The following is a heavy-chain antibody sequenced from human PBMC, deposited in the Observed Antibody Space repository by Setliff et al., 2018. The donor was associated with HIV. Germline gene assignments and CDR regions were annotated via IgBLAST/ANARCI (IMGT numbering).Heavy chain of an antibody. CDR1: GGSIISSDFY. D-gene: IGHD6-19*01. CDR2: IHHSGST. CDR3: ARGYPGIAVAGLSYYYYFYMDV. Sequence: SETLSLTCTVSGGSIISSDFYWRWIRQHPGKALEWIGDIHHSGSTFYNPSLQSRLTISIDTSKSQFSLRLSSVTAADTAVYYCARGYPGIAVAGLSYYYYFYMDVWGKGTTVTVS. V-gene: IGHV4-31*03. J-gene: IGHJ6*03.